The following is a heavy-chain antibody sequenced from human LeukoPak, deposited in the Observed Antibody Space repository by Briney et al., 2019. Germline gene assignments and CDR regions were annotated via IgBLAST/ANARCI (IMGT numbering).Heavy chain of an antibody. J-gene: IGHJ5*02. D-gene: IGHD2-2*01. V-gene: IGHV3-23*01. CDR2: ISGSGGST. Sequence: PGGSLRLSCAASGFTFSNYAMSWVRQAPGKGLEWVSAISGSGGSTFYADSVKGRFTISRDNSKNTLFLQMNSLRAEDTAIYYCAKDGTVVVPAAFFDPWGQGTLVTVSS. CDR3: AKDGTVVVPAAFFDP. CDR1: GFTFSNYA.